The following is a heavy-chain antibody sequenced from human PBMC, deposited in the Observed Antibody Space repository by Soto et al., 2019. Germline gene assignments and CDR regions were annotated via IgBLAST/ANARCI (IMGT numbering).Heavy chain of an antibody. Sequence: EVQLVESGGGLVQPGGSLRLSCAASGFTFSDHYMDWVRQAPGKGLEWVGRTRNKANSDTTEYAASVKGRVTISRDDSKNSLYLQMNSLKTEDTAVYYCATRRYYYDSSGYLASFDIWGQGTMVTVSS. CDR1: GFTFSDHY. D-gene: IGHD3-22*01. J-gene: IGHJ3*02. CDR2: TRNKANSDTT. V-gene: IGHV3-72*01. CDR3: ATRRYYYDSSGYLASFDI.